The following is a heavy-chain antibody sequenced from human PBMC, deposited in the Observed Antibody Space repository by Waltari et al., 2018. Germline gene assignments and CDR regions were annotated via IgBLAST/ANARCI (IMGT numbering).Heavy chain of an antibody. CDR1: GGSITSTSYY. Sequence: QLQLQESGPGLVKPSETLSLTCTVSGGSITSTSYYWGWIRQPPGKGLEWIGSIYYSGGTYYNPSLQSRVTISIDTSKTQFSLKLSSVTAADTAVYYCARRHDFFWFDPWGQGTLVTVSS. J-gene: IGHJ5*02. CDR2: IYYSGGT. D-gene: IGHD2-21*02. CDR3: ARRHDFFWFDP. V-gene: IGHV4-39*01.